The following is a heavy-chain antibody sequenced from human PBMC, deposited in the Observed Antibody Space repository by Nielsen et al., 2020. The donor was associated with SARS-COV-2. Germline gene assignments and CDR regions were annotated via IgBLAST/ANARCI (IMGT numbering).Heavy chain of an antibody. V-gene: IGHV3-43D*03. J-gene: IGHJ4*02. Sequence: GESLKISCAASGFTFHDYAMHWVRQAPGKGLEWVSLINCGAGSTYYADSVKGRFTISRDNRQNSLYLQMNSLRAEDTALYYCAKGYSSSWSTFDYWGRGTLVTVSS. CDR1: GFTFHDYA. CDR2: INCGAGST. D-gene: IGHD6-13*01. CDR3: AKGYSSSWSTFDY.